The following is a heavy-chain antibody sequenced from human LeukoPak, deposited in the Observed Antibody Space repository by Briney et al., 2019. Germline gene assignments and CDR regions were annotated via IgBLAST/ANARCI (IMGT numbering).Heavy chain of an antibody. J-gene: IGHJ4*02. CDR1: GFTFSSYA. CDR2: MSGDATST. V-gene: IGHV3-23*01. Sequence: GGSLRLSCAASGFTFSSYAMSWVRQAPGKGLEWVSTMSGDATSTYYADSVKGRFTISRDNSKNTLYLQMNSLRAEDTAVYYCAKRTSGSSWYSSDYWGQGTLVTVSS. D-gene: IGHD6-13*01. CDR3: AKRTSGSSWYSSDY.